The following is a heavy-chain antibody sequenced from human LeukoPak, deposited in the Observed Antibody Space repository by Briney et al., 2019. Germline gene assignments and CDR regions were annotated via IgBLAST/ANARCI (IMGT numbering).Heavy chain of an antibody. J-gene: IGHJ4*02. Sequence: GGSLRLSCAASGFTFSSYAMHWVRQASGEGLEWVAVISYDGSNKYYADSVKGRFTISRDNSKNTLYLQMNSLRAEDTAVYYCAREEYSSSWYRYWGQGTLVTVSS. CDR2: ISYDGSNK. D-gene: IGHD6-13*01. CDR3: AREEYSSSWYRY. V-gene: IGHV3-30-3*01. CDR1: GFTFSSYA.